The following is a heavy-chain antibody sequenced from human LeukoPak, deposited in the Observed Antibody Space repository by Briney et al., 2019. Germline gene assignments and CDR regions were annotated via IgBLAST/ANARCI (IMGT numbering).Heavy chain of an antibody. V-gene: IGHV3-15*07. CDR2: IKSRIDGGTT. D-gene: IGHD2-15*01. CDR3: TTGWLDY. Sequence: GGSLRLSCAASGFTFTKAYMSWVRQAPGKGLEWVGRIKSRIDGGTTDFAAPVKGRFTISRDDSKNMLYLQMNSLKNEDTAVYYCTTGWLDYWGQGSLVTVSS. CDR1: GFTFTKAY. J-gene: IGHJ4*02.